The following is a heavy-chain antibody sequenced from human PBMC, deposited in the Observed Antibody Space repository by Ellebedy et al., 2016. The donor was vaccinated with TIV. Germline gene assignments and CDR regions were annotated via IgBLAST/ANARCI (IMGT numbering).Heavy chain of an antibody. CDR2: AGGSDGST. D-gene: IGHD2-2*01. V-gene: IGHV3-23*01. J-gene: IGHJ1*01. CDR1: GFTFSIHA. CDR3: AKRGDCSANSCLLRD. Sequence: GESLKISCAASGFTFSIHAMGWVRQAPGKGLEWVSSAGGSDGSTFYADSARGRFTISRDNAKNTLYLQMNSLRAEDTAVYYCAKRGDCSANSCLLRDWGQGTLVTVSS.